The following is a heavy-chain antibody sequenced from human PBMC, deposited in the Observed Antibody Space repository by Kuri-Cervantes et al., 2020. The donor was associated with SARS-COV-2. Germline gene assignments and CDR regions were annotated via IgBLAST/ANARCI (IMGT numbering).Heavy chain of an antibody. CDR3: ARDIGDFWSGYYHRLDV. V-gene: IGHV4-59*11. Sequence: GSLRLSCTVSGGSISSHYWSWIRQPPGKGLEWIGYIYYSGSTNYNPSLKSRVTISVDTSKNQFSLKLSSVTAADTAVYYCARDIGDFWSGYYHRLDVWGKGTTVTVSS. D-gene: IGHD3-3*01. CDR1: GGSISSHY. CDR2: IYYSGST. J-gene: IGHJ6*04.